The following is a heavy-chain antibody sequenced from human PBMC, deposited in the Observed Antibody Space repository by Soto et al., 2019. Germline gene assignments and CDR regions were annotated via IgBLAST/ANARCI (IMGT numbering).Heavy chain of an antibody. CDR3: ARGGNYYGLRV. Sequence: SETLSLTCTVSGGSISSGDYYWSWIRQPPGKGLEWIGYIYDSGSTYYNVSLKSRVTISLDTSKNQFSLKLTSVSAADTAVYYCARGGNYYGLRVWGQGTTVTVSS. CDR1: GGSISSGDYY. CDR2: IYDSGST. V-gene: IGHV4-30-4*01. J-gene: IGHJ6*02.